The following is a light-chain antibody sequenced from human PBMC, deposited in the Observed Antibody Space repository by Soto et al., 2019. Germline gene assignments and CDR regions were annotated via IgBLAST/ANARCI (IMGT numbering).Light chain of an antibody. V-gene: IGKV3-15*01. CDR2: RTS. CDR3: QQYNNWPRAT. Sequence: EIVLTQSPATLSLFPGERATLSCRTSQSVGTYLTWYQQKPGQAPRLLMFRTSSRATGFPARFSGSGSGTEFNLTISSLQSEDFGVYYCQQYNNWPRATFGGGTKVDI. CDR1: QSVGTY. J-gene: IGKJ4*01.